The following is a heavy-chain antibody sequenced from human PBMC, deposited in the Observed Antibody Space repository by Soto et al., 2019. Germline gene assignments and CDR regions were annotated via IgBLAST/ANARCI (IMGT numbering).Heavy chain of an antibody. D-gene: IGHD4-17*01. J-gene: IGHJ3*02. CDR2: IRSTDSSI. V-gene: IGHV3-11*01. Sequence: QEQLVESGGGLVKPGGSLRLSCAASGFTFSDYSMSWIRQAPAKGLEWISYIRSTDSSIFYADSVKGRFTISRSNARSSVYLQMDSLRAADPAVCYCARRSAVTTSHSLDMWGQGTIVTASS. CDR3: ARRSAVTTSHSLDM. CDR1: GFTFSDYS.